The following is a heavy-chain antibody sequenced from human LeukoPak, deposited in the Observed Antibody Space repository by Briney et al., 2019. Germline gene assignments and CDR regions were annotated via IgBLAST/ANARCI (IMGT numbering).Heavy chain of an antibody. V-gene: IGHV4-59*01. J-gene: IGHJ6*03. CDR2: IYYSGST. Sequence: SETLSLTCTVSGGSISSYYWSWIRQPPGKGLEWIGYIYYSGSTDYNPSLKSRVTISVDTSKAQFSLKLTSVTAADTAVYYCARAPRYYYMDVWGKGTTVTVSS. CDR1: GGSISSYY. CDR3: ARAPRYYYMDV.